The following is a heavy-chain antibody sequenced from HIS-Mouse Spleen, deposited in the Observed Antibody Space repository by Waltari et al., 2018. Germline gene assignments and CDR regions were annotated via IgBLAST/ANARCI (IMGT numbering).Heavy chain of an antibody. J-gene: IGHJ4*02. CDR1: GGSISSSSYY. CDR2: IDYSGST. V-gene: IGHV4-39*01. Sequence: QLQLQESGPGLVKPSETLSLTCSVSGGSISSSSYYWGWVRQPPGKGLGWIGGIDYSGSTSSTPALQGRVTMAVGTSKNRFSLKLSSVTAEGTAVYYCARHEGQQLVTSLFDYWGQGTLVTVSS. D-gene: IGHD6-13*01. CDR3: ARHEGQQLVTSLFDY.